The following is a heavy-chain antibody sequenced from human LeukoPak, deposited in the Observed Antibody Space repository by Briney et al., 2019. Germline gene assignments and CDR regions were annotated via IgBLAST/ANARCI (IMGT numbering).Heavy chain of an antibody. CDR3: ARHFYHSGTNWYDVFDV. Sequence: ASVKVSCKASGYTFTTYGISWVRQAPGQGLEWMGWVSANNGNTNYAQKLQGRVTMTTDTSTNTAYMELRSLRSDDTAVYYCARHFYHSGTNWYDVFDVWGQGTRATVSS. D-gene: IGHD1-1*01. CDR1: GYTFTTYG. J-gene: IGHJ3*01. V-gene: IGHV1-18*01. CDR2: VSANNGNT.